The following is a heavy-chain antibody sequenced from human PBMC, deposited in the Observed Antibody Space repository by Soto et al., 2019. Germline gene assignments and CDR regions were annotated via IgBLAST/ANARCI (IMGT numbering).Heavy chain of an antibody. CDR3: AREATILGVAQWFDP. CDR1: GFTVSSNY. CDR2: IYSGGST. Sequence: PGGSLRLSCAASGFTVSSNYMSWARQAPGKGLEWVSVIYSGGSTYYADSVKGRFTISRHNSKNTLYLQMNSLRAEDTAVYYSAREATILGVAQWFDPWGQGTRVNASS. J-gene: IGHJ5*02. V-gene: IGHV3-53*04. D-gene: IGHD3-3*01.